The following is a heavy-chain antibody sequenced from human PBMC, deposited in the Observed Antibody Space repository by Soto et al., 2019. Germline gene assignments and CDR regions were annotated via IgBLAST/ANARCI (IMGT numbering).Heavy chain of an antibody. D-gene: IGHD3-16*01. CDR1: GFSLSTTGVG. CDR3: AHRGGATVGLYYFDY. Sequence: GFRPTPVNPTQTLTLTCTLSGFSLSTTGVGVSWIRQPPGKALEWLALIYWHDDKRYSPSLKSRLTITKDTSKNQVVLTMTNMDPVDTATYYCAHRGGATVGLYYFDYWGQGALVTVSS. J-gene: IGHJ4*02. CDR2: IYWHDDK. V-gene: IGHV2-5*01.